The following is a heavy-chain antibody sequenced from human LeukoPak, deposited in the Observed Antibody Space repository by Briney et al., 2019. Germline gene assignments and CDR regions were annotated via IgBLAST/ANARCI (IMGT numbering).Heavy chain of an antibody. CDR1: GFTVSSNY. J-gene: IGHJ1*01. CDR2: IYSGGST. D-gene: IGHD2-8*01. CDR3: ASMYFSQYLQH. Sequence: PGGSLRLSCAVSGFTVSSNYMSWVRQAPGKGLEWVSVIYSGGSTYYADSVKGRFTISRDNSKNTLYLQMNSLRAEDTAVYYCASMYFSQYLQHWGQGTLVTVSS. V-gene: IGHV3-53*01.